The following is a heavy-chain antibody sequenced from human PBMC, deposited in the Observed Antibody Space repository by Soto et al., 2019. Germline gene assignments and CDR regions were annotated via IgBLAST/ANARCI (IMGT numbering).Heavy chain of an antibody. CDR2: ISGSGGST. J-gene: IGHJ4*02. Sequence: EVQLLESGGGLVQPGGSLRLSCAASGFTFSSYAMSWVRQAPGKGLEWVSAISGSGGSTYYADSVKGRFTISRDNSKNXLYRQMNSLRAEDTAVYYCAKDRGRIAARRGVVDYWGQGTLVTVSS. CDR3: AKDRGRIAARRGVVDY. CDR1: GFTFSSYA. D-gene: IGHD6-6*01. V-gene: IGHV3-23*01.